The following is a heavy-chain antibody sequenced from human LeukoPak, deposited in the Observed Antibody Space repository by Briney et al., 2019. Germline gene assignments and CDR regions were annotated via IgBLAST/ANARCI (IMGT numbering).Heavy chain of an antibody. CDR1: GGSISSSSYY. Sequence: ETLSLTCTVSGGSISSSSYYWGWIRQPPGKGLEWVSVIYSGGSTYYADSVKGRFTISRDNSKNTLYLQMNSLRAEDTAVYYCARHYDSSGYYYSWGQGTLVTVSS. CDR2: IYSGGST. V-gene: IGHV3-53*01. J-gene: IGHJ4*02. D-gene: IGHD3-22*01. CDR3: ARHYDSSGYYYS.